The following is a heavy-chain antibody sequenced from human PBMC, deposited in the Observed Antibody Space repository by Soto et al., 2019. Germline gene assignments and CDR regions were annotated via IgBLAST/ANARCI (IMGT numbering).Heavy chain of an antibody. Sequence: WGSLRLSCAASGFTFSSYAMHWVRQAPGKGLEWVAVISYDGSNKYYADSVKGRFTISRDNSKNTLYLQMNSLRAEDTAVYYCARDLPRRGLDYWGQGTLVTVSS. D-gene: IGHD3-16*01. J-gene: IGHJ4*02. CDR3: ARDLPRRGLDY. CDR1: GFTFSSYA. V-gene: IGHV3-30-3*01. CDR2: ISYDGSNK.